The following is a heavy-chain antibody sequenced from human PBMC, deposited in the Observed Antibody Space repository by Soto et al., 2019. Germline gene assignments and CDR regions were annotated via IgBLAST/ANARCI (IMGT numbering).Heavy chain of an antibody. CDR2: IYYSGST. CDR3: ARDSMVRGVILSYYYGMDV. D-gene: IGHD3-10*01. CDR1: GGSISSYY. Sequence: SETLSLTCTVSGGSISSYYWSWIRQPPGKGLEWIGYIYYSGSTNYNPSLKSRVTISVDTSKNQFSLKLSSVTAADTAVYYCARDSMVRGVILSYYYGMDVWGQGTTVTVSS. J-gene: IGHJ6*02. V-gene: IGHV4-59*01.